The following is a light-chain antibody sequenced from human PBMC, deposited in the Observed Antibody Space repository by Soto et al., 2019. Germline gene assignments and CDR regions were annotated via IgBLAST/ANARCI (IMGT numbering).Light chain of an antibody. CDR3: CSYAGSSTWV. V-gene: IGLV2-23*02. CDR1: SSDVGSYNL. J-gene: IGLJ3*02. Sequence: QSALTQPASVSGSPGQSITISCTGTSSDVGSYNLVSWYQQHPDKAPKLIIYEVSKWPSGVSSRFSASKSGNTASLKISGLQSEDEADYYCCSYAGSSTWVFGGGTKLTVL. CDR2: EVS.